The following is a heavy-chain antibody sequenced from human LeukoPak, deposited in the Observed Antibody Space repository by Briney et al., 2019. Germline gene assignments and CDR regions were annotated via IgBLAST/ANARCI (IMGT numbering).Heavy chain of an antibody. CDR1: GFTFSSYG. CDR2: ISYDGSNK. CDR3: AKESNYDFWMGVDY. J-gene: IGHJ4*02. D-gene: IGHD3-3*01. V-gene: IGHV3-30*18. Sequence: GGSLRLSCAASGFTFSSYGMHWVRQAPGKGLEWVAVISYDGSNKYYADSVKGRFTISRDDSKNTLYLQMNSLRAEDTAVYYCAKESNYDFWMGVDYWGQRTLVTVSS.